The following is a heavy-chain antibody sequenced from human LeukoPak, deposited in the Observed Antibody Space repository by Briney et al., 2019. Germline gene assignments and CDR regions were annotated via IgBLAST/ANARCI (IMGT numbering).Heavy chain of an antibody. CDR2: IYYSGST. Sequence: SETLSLTCTVSGGSISGSSYYWGWIRQPPGKGLEWIGSIYYSGSTYYNPSLKSRVTISVDTTKNQFSLRLSSVTAADTAVYYCARLRWGWYFDLWGRGTLVTVSS. CDR1: GGSISGSSYY. J-gene: IGHJ2*01. V-gene: IGHV4-39*01. CDR3: ARLRWGWYFDL. D-gene: IGHD4-23*01.